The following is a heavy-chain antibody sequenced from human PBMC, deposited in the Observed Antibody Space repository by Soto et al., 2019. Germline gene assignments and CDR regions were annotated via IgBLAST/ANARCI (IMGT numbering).Heavy chain of an antibody. V-gene: IGHV4-39*01. Sequence: QLHLRESGPGLVKPSETLSLTCTVSGGSITSSSYYWGWIRQPPGKGLEWIGSIYYSGSTYYNPSLTRRVTISVDTSKNQSSLELSSVTAADTAVYYCATQEVGGRYVYTFDPWGQGTLVTVSS. CDR2: IYYSGST. J-gene: IGHJ5*02. CDR1: GGSITSSSYY. D-gene: IGHD1-26*01. CDR3: ATQEVGGRYVYTFDP.